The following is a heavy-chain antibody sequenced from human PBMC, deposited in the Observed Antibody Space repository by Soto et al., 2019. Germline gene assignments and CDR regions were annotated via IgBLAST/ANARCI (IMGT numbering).Heavy chain of an antibody. V-gene: IGHV4-4*02. CDR2: IYHSERT. J-gene: IGHJ5*02. D-gene: IGHD3-16*01. Sequence: SETLSLTCAVSSDSISSSNWWSWVRQPPGKGLEWIGEIYHSERTNYNPSLKSRVIISVDKSKNQFSLKLSSVTAADTAVYYCTMRGSSSFNWFDPWGQGTLVTVSS. CDR1: SDSISSSNW. CDR3: TMRGSSSFNWFDP.